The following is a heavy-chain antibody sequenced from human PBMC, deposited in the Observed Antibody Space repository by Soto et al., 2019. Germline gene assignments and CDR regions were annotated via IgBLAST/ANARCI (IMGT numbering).Heavy chain of an antibody. CDR1: GVSINSRGYY. Sequence: SETLSLTCTVSGVSINSRGYYWGWIRQPPGKGLEWIESMFYSGTTYYNPSLKSRITIAVDSSKNQFSLSLSSVTAADTAFYYCARKEDGYNRLFDYWGQGIVVTVSS. J-gene: IGHJ4*02. CDR2: MFYSGTT. V-gene: IGHV4-39*01. CDR3: ARKEDGYNRLFDY. D-gene: IGHD5-12*01.